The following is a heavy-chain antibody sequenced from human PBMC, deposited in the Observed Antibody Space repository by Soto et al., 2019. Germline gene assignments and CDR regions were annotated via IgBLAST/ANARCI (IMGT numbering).Heavy chain of an antibody. CDR2: TRNKAHSYTT. Sequence: GGSLRLSCAASGFTFSDHYIDWVRQAPGKGLEWVGRTRNKAHSYTTEYAASVKGRFTISRDNSKNSVNLQMNSLRTEDTAVYYCVRVHSGTYTFDYWGQGTLVTVSS. V-gene: IGHV3-72*01. D-gene: IGHD1-26*01. J-gene: IGHJ4*02. CDR1: GFTFSDHY. CDR3: VRVHSGTYTFDY.